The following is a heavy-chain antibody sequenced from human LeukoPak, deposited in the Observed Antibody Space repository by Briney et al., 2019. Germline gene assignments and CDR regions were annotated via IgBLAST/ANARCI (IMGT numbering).Heavy chain of an antibody. CDR3: VRQSIATTPFDP. J-gene: IGHJ5*02. CDR2: ICPGDSDT. D-gene: IGHD6-6*01. V-gene: IGHV5-51*01. CDR1: GYSFTNYW. Sequence: GESLKISCKDSGYSFTNYWIGWVRQMPGKGLEWMGMICPGDSDTRYSPSFQGQVTISADTSISTAYLQWSSLKASDTAMYYCVRQSIATTPFDPWGQGTLVTVSS.